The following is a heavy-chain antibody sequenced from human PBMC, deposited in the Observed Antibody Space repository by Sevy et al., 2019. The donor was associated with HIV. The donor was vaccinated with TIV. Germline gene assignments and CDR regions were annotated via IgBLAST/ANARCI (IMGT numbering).Heavy chain of an antibody. Sequence: GGSLRLSCAASGFSFSSYSLNWVRQAPGKGLEWVSYIRGSSGNIYYEDSVRGRFTIARDNAKSSLNLHMDSLGVKDMSVYYCASDPPPYDFWSGFPQRGIDYWGQGTLVTVSP. D-gene: IGHD3-3*01. J-gene: IGHJ4*02. CDR1: GFSFSSYS. CDR3: ASDPPPYDFWSGFPQRGIDY. CDR2: IRGSSGNI. V-gene: IGHV3-48*04.